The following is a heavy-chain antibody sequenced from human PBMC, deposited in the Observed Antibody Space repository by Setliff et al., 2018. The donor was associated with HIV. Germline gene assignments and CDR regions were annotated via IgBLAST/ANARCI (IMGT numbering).Heavy chain of an antibody. CDR3: ARDLTVPTITGTPPSY. CDR1: GFTFSDYY. Sequence: GGSLRLSCAASGFTFSDYYMSWIRQAPGRGLEWVSYISSSGSTTYYADSVKGRFTISRDNAMNSLYLQMHSLRAEDTAVYFCARDLTVPTITGTPPSYWGHGTLVTVSS. CDR2: ISSSGSTT. V-gene: IGHV3-11*04. J-gene: IGHJ4*01. D-gene: IGHD1-20*01.